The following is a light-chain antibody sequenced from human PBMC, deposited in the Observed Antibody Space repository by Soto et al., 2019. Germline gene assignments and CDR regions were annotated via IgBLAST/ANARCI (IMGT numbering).Light chain of an antibody. Sequence: QPVLTQPPSVSEAPRQRVTISCSGSSSNIGNNEVNWYQQLPGKAPKLLIYYDDQLPSGISDRFSGSKSGTSASLAISGLQSEDEAHYYCAVWDDTLNGVLFGGGTKLTVL. CDR1: SSNIGNNE. J-gene: IGLJ2*01. CDR3: AVWDDTLNGVL. CDR2: YDD. V-gene: IGLV1-36*01.